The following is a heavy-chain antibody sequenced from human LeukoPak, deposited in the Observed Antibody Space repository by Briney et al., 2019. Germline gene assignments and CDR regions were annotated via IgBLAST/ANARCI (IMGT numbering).Heavy chain of an antibody. CDR2: IKHDESEK. CDR1: GFSFNSDW. D-gene: IGHD5-24*01. Sequence: GGSLRLSCAASGFSFNSDWMDWVRQAPGKGLEWVANIKHDESEKNYLDSVKGRFTISRDNAQNSLYLQMNGLRVEDTAVYYCARDSGDGYNYVDYWGQGTLVAVSS. V-gene: IGHV3-7*01. J-gene: IGHJ4*02. CDR3: ARDSGDGYNYVDY.